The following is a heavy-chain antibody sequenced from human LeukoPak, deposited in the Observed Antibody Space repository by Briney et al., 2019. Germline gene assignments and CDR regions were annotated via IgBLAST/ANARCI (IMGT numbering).Heavy chain of an antibody. CDR3: ARKRTDGYISYYFDY. D-gene: IGHD5-24*01. CDR1: GYTFIDYY. CDR2: IIHRGGST. V-gene: IGHV1-46*01. J-gene: IGHJ4*02. Sequence: ASLKVSCKASGYTFIDYYMHWVRQAPGQGLEWMGVIIHRGGSTTYAQNFQGRVTMTRDTSTSTLYMELSSLRYEDTAVYYCARKRTDGYISYYFDYWGQGTLVTVSS.